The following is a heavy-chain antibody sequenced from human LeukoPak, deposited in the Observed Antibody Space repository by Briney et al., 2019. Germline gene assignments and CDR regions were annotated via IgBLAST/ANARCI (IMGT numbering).Heavy chain of an antibody. Sequence: GSLRLSCAASGFTFSSYSMNWVRQAPGKGLEWVSYISSSSSTIYYADSVKGRFTISRDNAENSLYLQMNSLRVEDTAFYYCARDLAYSRLDYWGQGMLVTVSS. CDR3: ARDLAYSRLDY. J-gene: IGHJ4*02. V-gene: IGHV3-48*04. CDR1: GFTFSSYS. D-gene: IGHD5-18*01. CDR2: ISSSSSTI.